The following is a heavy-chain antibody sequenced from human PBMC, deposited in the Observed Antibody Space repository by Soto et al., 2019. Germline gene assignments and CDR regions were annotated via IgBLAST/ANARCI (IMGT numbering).Heavy chain of an antibody. V-gene: IGHV1-3*01. CDR2: INAGNGNT. Sequence: ASVKVSCKASGYTFTSYAMHWVRQAPGQRLEWMGWINAGNGNTKYSQKFQGRVTITRDTSASTAYMELSSLRSEDTAVYYCARGITIFGVVPPSWHWFDPWGQGTLVTVSS. CDR3: ARGITIFGVVPPSWHWFDP. J-gene: IGHJ5*02. CDR1: GYTFTSYA. D-gene: IGHD3-3*01.